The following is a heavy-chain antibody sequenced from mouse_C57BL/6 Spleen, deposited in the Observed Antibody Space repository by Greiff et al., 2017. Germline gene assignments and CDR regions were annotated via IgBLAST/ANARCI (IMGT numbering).Heavy chain of an antibody. V-gene: IGHV1-81*01. D-gene: IGHD1-1*01. CDR3: ARLGVSTVRDY. Sequence: VQLQQSGAELARPGASVKLSCKASGYTFTSYGISWVKQRTGQGLEWIGEIYPRSGNTYYNEKFKGKATLTADKSSSTAYMELSSLTSEDSAVYFCARLGVSTVRDYWGQGTTLTVSS. CDR1: GYTFTSYG. CDR2: IYPRSGNT. J-gene: IGHJ2*01.